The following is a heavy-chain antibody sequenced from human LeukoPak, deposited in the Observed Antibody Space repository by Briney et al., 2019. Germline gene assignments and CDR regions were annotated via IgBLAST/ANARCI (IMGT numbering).Heavy chain of an antibody. D-gene: IGHD2-15*01. Sequence: GGSLRLSCAASGFTLSIYWMSWVRQAPGKGLEWVANINQDGSEEYYVDSLKGRFTIFRDNAKNSLYLQMNSLRADDTAVYYCARYCSIGSCFDYWGQGTLVTVSS. CDR2: INQDGSEE. V-gene: IGHV3-7*04. J-gene: IGHJ4*02. CDR1: GFTLSIYW. CDR3: ARYCSIGSCFDY.